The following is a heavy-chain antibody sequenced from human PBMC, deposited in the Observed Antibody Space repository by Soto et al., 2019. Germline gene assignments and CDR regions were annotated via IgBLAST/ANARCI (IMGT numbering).Heavy chain of an antibody. CDR2: TYHKGST. V-gene: IGHV4-59*01. CDR3: ARIGGYHGPLDY. Sequence: PSETLSLTCTVSGLSISSYFWSWIRQPPGRGLEWIGYTYHKGSTNYSPSLKSRVAISLDTSENQFSLKVNSVTAADTAVYYCARIGGYHGPLDYWGQGTPVTVSS. D-gene: IGHD3-16*02. CDR1: GLSISSYF. J-gene: IGHJ4*02.